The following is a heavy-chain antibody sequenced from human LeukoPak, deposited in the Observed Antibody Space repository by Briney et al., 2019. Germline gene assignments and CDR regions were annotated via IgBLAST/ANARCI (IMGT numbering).Heavy chain of an antibody. Sequence: GGSLRLSCAASGFTFSSFAMTWVRQAPGKGLEWXXXXDGNGPNTYYXXXXXGRWTISRDNSRNTLYLEMNSLRPEDTAIYYCAKPRTTGLGWAQFDYWGQGSLVTVSS. CDR1: GFTFSSFA. J-gene: IGHJ4*02. CDR3: AKPRTTGLGWAQFDY. D-gene: IGHD2-8*02. V-gene: IGHV3-23*01. CDR2: XDGNGPNT.